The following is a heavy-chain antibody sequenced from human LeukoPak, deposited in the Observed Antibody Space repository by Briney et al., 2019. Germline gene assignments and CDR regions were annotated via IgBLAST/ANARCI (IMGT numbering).Heavy chain of an antibody. J-gene: IGHJ4*02. CDR1: GGTFSSYA. CDR2: IIPIFGTA. Sequence: SVKVSCKASGGTFSSYAISWVRQAPGQGLEWMGRIIPIFGTANYAQKFQGRVTITTDESTSTAYMELSSLRSEDTAVYYCAGTTVTTSPDFDYWGQGTLVTVSS. D-gene: IGHD4-11*01. CDR3: AGTTVTTSPDFDY. V-gene: IGHV1-69*05.